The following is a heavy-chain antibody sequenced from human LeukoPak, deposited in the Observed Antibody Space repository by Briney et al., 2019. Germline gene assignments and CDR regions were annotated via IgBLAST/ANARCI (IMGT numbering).Heavy chain of an antibody. D-gene: IGHD3-9*01. CDR2: IYSGGST. V-gene: IGHV3-53*01. J-gene: IGHJ4*02. CDR1: GFTVSSNY. Sequence: GGSLRLSCAASGFTVSSNYMSWVRQAPGKGLEWVSVIYSGGSTYYADSVKGRFTISRDNSKNTLYLQMNSLRAEDTAVYYCARGRYFARPDYWGQGTLVTVSS. CDR3: ARGRYFARPDY.